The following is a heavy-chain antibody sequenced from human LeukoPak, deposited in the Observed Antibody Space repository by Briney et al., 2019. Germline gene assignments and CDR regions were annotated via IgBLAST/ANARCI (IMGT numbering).Heavy chain of an antibody. CDR3: ARGRRSDGSGPPYFDY. J-gene: IGHJ4*02. CDR1: GFTFTSYW. V-gene: IGHV3-7*01. Sequence: GGSLRLSCAASGFTFTSYWMSWVRQAPGKGLEWVANIQQDGSEKYYVGSVKGRFTISRDNAKNSLYLQMNSLRVEDTAVYYCARGRRSDGSGPPYFDYWGQGTLVTVSS. D-gene: IGHD6-19*01. CDR2: IQQDGSEK.